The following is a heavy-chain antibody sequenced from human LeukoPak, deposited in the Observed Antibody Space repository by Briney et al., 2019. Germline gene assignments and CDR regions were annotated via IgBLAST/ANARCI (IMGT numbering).Heavy chain of an antibody. V-gene: IGHV3-20*04. CDR1: GFTFDDYG. CDR2: INWNGGST. D-gene: IGHD6-13*01. Sequence: PGGSLRLSGAASGFTFDDYGMSWVRQAPGKGLEWVSGINWNGGSTGYADSVKGRFTISRDNAKNSLYLQMNSLRAEDTALYYCARDKRGYSSSWDDYWGQGTLVTVSS. J-gene: IGHJ4*02. CDR3: ARDKRGYSSSWDDY.